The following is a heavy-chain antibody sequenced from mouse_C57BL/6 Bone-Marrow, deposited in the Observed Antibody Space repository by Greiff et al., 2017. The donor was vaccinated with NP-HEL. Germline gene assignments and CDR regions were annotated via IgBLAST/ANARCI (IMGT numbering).Heavy chain of an antibody. CDR2: ISDGGSYT. D-gene: IGHD2-5*01. V-gene: IGHV5-4*01. CDR3: AREREAYSNYAAWFAY. J-gene: IGHJ3*01. Sequence: EVKLMESGGGLVKPGGSLKLSCAASGFTFSSYAMSWVRQTPEKRLEWVATISDGGSYTYYPDNVKGRFTISRDNAKNNLYLQMSHLKSEDTAMYYCAREREAYSNYAAWFAYWGQGTLVTVSA. CDR1: GFTFSSYA.